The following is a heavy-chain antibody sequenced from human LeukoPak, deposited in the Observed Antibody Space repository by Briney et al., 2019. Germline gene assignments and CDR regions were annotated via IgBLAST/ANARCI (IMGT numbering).Heavy chain of an antibody. CDR1: GFTFSSYW. Sequence: GGSLRLSCAASGFTFSSYWMHWVRQAPGEGLVWVSRINTDGSGTSYADSVKGRFTISRDNAENTLYLQMNSLRGEDTAVYYCARGRVATGTYHMDVWGKGTTVTVSS. D-gene: IGHD5-12*01. CDR2: INTDGSGT. CDR3: ARGRVATGTYHMDV. J-gene: IGHJ6*03. V-gene: IGHV3-74*01.